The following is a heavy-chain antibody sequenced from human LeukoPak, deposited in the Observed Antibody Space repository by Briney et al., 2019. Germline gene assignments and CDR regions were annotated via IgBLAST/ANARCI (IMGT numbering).Heavy chain of an antibody. Sequence: GGSLRLSCAASGFTFSSYWMHCVRQAPGKGLVWVSRINSDGSSTSYADSVKGRFTISRDNAKNTLYLQMNSLRAEDTAVYYCARALVVPAAMDAFDIWGQGTMVTVSS. J-gene: IGHJ3*02. V-gene: IGHV3-74*01. CDR2: INSDGSST. D-gene: IGHD2-2*01. CDR3: ARALVVPAAMDAFDI. CDR1: GFTFSSYW.